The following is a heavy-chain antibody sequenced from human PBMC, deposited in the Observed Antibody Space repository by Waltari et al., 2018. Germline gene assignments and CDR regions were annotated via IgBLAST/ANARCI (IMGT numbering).Heavy chain of an antibody. CDR3: MTLARGESGDY. CDR2: INPDGSQK. J-gene: IGHJ4*02. CDR1: GFSFNTYW. D-gene: IGHD3-10*01. Sequence: ELQLVASGGGLVQPGGSLRLSCAPSGFSFNTYWMQWIRQAPGKGLEWVANINPDGSQKFYVDSVKGRFTVSRDNAQNSLYLQMNNLRAEDTAVYYCMTLARGESGDYWGQGTLVTVSS. V-gene: IGHV3-7*01.